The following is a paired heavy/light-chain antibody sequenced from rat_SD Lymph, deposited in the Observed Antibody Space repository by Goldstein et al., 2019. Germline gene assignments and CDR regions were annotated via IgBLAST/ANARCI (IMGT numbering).Light chain of an antibody. CDR2: SAN. V-gene: IGKV22S9*01. J-gene: IGKJ2-1*01. Sequence: DIQMTQSPSLLSASVGDRVTLSCKASQSIYSSLAWYQQKLGEAPKLLIYSANSLQTGIPSRFSGSGYGTDFTLTISSLQPEDVATYFCHQYYSWNTFGAGTKLELK. CDR3: HQYYSWNT. CDR1: QSIYSS.
Heavy chain of an antibody. CDR3: ARGLTTVATYFDY. J-gene: IGHJ2*01. CDR2: ISSGSSYI. Sequence: EVQLVESGGGLVQPGRSLKLSCVASGFTFSNYGMNWIRQAPGKGLEWVAYISSGSSYIYYAETVKGRFTISRDNAKNTLYLQMTSLRSEDTALYYCARGLTTVATYFDYWGQGVMVTVSS. CDR1: GFTFSNYG. D-gene: IGHD1-3*01. V-gene: IGHV5-34*01.